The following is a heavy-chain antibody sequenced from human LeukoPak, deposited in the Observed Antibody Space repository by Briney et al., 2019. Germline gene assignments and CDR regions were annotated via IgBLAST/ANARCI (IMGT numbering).Heavy chain of an antibody. D-gene: IGHD1-7*01. Sequence: SVKVSCKASGGTFSRYAISLVRQAPGQGLEWVGRIIPIFGTANYAQKFQGRVTITTDESTSTAYMELSSLRSEDTAVYYCARGLELGEEGYYFDYWGQGTLVTVSS. V-gene: IGHV1-69*05. CDR1: GGTFSRYA. CDR2: IIPIFGTA. J-gene: IGHJ4*02. CDR3: ARGLELGEEGYYFDY.